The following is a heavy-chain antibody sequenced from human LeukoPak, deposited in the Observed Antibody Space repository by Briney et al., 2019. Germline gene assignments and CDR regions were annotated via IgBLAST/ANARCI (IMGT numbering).Heavy chain of an antibody. V-gene: IGHV5-51*01. Sequence: YWSWIRQPPGKGLEWMGIIYPGDSHPRYSPSFQGQVTISADKSISTAYLQWSSLKASDTAMYYCARGYYYFDYWGQXTLVXVSS. D-gene: IGHD3-22*01. J-gene: IGHJ4*02. CDR3: ARGYYYFDY. CDR1: YW. CDR2: IYPGDSHP.